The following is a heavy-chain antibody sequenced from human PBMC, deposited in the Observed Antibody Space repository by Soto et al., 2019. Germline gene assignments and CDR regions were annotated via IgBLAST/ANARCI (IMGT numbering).Heavy chain of an antibody. Sequence: EVQLVESGGGLVQPGGSLRLSCAASGFTFSSYDMHWVRQATGKGLEWVSAIGTAGDTYYPGSVKGRFTSSRENAKNFLYLQMNSLRAGDTALYYCARGYYDSSGYPPRVAFDIWGQGTMVTVSS. CDR3: ARGYYDSSGYPPRVAFDI. D-gene: IGHD3-22*01. CDR1: GFTFSSYD. V-gene: IGHV3-13*01. CDR2: IGTAGDT. J-gene: IGHJ3*02.